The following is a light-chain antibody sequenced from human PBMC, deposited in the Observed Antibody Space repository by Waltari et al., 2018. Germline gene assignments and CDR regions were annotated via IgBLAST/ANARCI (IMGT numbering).Light chain of an antibody. CDR3: ASWDDSLSGHYV. CDR1: TSNLGSNT. CDR2: NND. Sequence: QSVLTQSPSASGTPGQRVTISCSGSTSNLGSNTITWYQHLPGAAPRLLIYNNDQRPSGVPDRFSGSKSGTSASLVISGLQSEDEADYYCASWDDSLSGHYVFATGTKVTVL. V-gene: IGLV1-44*01. J-gene: IGLJ1*01.